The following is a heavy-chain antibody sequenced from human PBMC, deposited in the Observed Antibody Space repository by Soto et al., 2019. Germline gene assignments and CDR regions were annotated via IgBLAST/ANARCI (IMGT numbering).Heavy chain of an antibody. D-gene: IGHD3-22*01. Sequence: GESLKISCKGSGYSFTSYWIGWVRQMPGKGLEWMGLIYPGDSHTRYSPSFRGHVTISANKSISTAYLQWSSLRASDTAMYYCARQIYDSDTGPNFQYYFDSWGQGTPVTVSS. CDR3: ARQIYDSDTGPNFQYYFDS. CDR2: IYPGDSHT. J-gene: IGHJ4*02. V-gene: IGHV5-51*01. CDR1: GYSFTSYW.